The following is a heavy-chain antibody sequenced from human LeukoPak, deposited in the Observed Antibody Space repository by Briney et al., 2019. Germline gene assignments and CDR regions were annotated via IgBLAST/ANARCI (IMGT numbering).Heavy chain of an antibody. D-gene: IGHD2-2*01. CDR1: GYTFTSYD. Sequence: SVKVSCKASGYTFTSYDINWVRQATGQGLEWMGWMNPNSGNTGYAQKFQGRVTMTRNTSISTAYMELSSLRSEDTAVYYCARDGLFQLPFYYYYYMDVWGKGTTVTVSS. J-gene: IGHJ6*03. CDR3: ARDGLFQLPFYYYYYMDV. CDR2: MNPNSGNT. V-gene: IGHV1-8*01.